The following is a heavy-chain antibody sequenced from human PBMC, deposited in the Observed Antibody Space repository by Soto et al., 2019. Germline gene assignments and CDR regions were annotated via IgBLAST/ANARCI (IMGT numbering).Heavy chain of an antibody. V-gene: IGHV3-66*01. CDR3: ASGAGSAIFDY. J-gene: IGHJ4*02. D-gene: IGHD6-19*01. CDR1: GFTVSHNY. CDR2: IFSGGST. Sequence: EVRLVESGGGLVQPGGSLRLSCAASGFTVSHNYMSWVRQAPGKGLEWVSVIFSGGSTYYADSVKGRFTISRDNSKNMVYLQMNSLRVEDTAVYYCASGAGSAIFDYWGQGTLVTVSS.